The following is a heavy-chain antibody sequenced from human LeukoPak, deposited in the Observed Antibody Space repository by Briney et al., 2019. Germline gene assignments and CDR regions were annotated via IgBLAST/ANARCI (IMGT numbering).Heavy chain of an antibody. J-gene: IGHJ6*02. CDR3: ARDPTTMVRGTLDLYYYYGMDV. Sequence: PGGSLRPSCAASGFTFSSYSMNWVRQAPGKGLEWVSYISSSSSTIYYADSVKGRFTISRDNAKNSLYLQMNSLRDEDTAVYYCARDPTTMVRGTLDLYYYYGMDVWGQGTTVTVSS. CDR2: ISSSSSTI. D-gene: IGHD3-10*01. V-gene: IGHV3-48*02. CDR1: GFTFSSYS.